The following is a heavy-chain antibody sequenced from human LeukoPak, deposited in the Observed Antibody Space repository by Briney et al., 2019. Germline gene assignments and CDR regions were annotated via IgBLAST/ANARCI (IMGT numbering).Heavy chain of an antibody. J-gene: IGHJ5*02. D-gene: IGHD3-22*01. Sequence: PSETLSLTCTVSGGSVSSYYWSWIRQPAGKGLEWIGRIYTSGSTNYNPSLKSRVTMSVDTSKNQFSLKLSSVTAADTAVYYCASSGYYQNWFDPWGQGTLVTVSS. CDR1: GGSVSSYY. CDR3: ASSGYYQNWFDP. CDR2: IYTSGST. V-gene: IGHV4-4*07.